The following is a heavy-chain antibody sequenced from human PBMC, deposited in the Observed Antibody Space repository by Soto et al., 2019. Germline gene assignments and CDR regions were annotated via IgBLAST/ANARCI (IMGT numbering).Heavy chain of an antibody. J-gene: IGHJ4*02. Sequence: GESLKTHCKGSGYIFTSYWISWVREMPGKGLEGMGRIDPSDSYTNYRPSFQGQVTISADKSISTAYLQWSRLKASDTAVYYCASPPAGGIAAAGESDCMDYWGQGTPVTVSS. CDR3: ASPPAGGIAAAGESDCMDY. D-gene: IGHD6-13*01. CDR1: GYIFTSYW. V-gene: IGHV5-10-1*01. CDR2: IDPSDSYT.